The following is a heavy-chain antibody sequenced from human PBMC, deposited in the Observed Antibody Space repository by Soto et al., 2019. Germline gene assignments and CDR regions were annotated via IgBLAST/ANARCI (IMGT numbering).Heavy chain of an antibody. CDR1: GFTFSSYS. CDR2: ISSSSSTI. CDR3: ARDVGSPRLGYCSSTSCP. V-gene: IGHV3-48*01. D-gene: IGHD2-2*01. Sequence: EVQLVESGGGLVQPGGALRLSCAASGFTFSSYSMNWVRQAPGKGLEWVSYISSSSSTIYYADSVKGRFTISRDNAKKSLYLQMNSLRAEDTAVYYCARDVGSPRLGYCSSTSCPWGQGTLVTVSS. J-gene: IGHJ5*02.